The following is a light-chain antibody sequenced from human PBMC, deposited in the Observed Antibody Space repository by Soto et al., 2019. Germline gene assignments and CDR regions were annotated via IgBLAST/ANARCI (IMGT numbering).Light chain of an antibody. V-gene: IGKV3-20*01. Sequence: EIVLTQSPGTLSLSPGERATLSCRASQSVSSSYLAWYQQKPGQAPRLLIYGASSRATGIPDRFSGSGYGTDFTLTISRQEPEDVAVYYCQQYGSSPRTFGQGTKVEIK. CDR3: QQYGSSPRT. CDR2: GAS. CDR1: QSVSSSY. J-gene: IGKJ1*01.